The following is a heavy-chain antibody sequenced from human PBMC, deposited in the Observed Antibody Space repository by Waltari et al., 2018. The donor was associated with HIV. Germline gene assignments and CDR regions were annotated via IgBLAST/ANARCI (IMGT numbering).Heavy chain of an antibody. CDR1: GCSIRTMRHF. V-gene: IGHV4-39*01. CDR2: IYSSGST. J-gene: IGHJ5*02. D-gene: IGHD2-15*01. Sequence: QLQLQESGPGLVKPSETLSLPRSVSGCSIRTMRHFWGWIRQTPGKGLEWMGNIYSSGSTYCNPSLKIRLTISVHASKNQLSLRLNSVTAADTGLYFCASVLPVRSVDLWGQGTLVTVSS. CDR3: ASVLPVRSVDL.